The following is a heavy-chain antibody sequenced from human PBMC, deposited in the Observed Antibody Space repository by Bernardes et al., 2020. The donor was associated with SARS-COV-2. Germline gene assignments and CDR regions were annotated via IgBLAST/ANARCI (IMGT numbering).Heavy chain of an antibody. V-gene: IGHV3-23*01. J-gene: IGHJ4*02. D-gene: IGHD2-21*02. CDR1: GFSVGEYA. CDR2: ISGSGDIT. CDR3: AKDYCDSDCDFFDH. Sequence: VGSLILSCAASGFSVGEYAMSWVRQAPGQGLEWVSGISGSGDITNYADSVQGRFTISRDISKNTVYLQMNTLRAGDTAIYYCAKDYCDSDCDFFDHWGQGTLVTVYS.